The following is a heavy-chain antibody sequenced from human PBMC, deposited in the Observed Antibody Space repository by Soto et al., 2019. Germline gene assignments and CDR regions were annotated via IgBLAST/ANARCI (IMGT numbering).Heavy chain of an antibody. CDR2: IYYSGST. J-gene: IGHJ5*02. CDR1: GGSISSGGYY. D-gene: IGHD3-10*01. CDR3: ARVFNYGAHWFDP. V-gene: IGHV4-31*03. Sequence: SETLSLTCTVSGGSISSGGYYWSWIRQHPGKGLEWIGYIYYSGSTYYNPSLKSRVTISVDTSKNQFSLKLSSVTAADTAVYYCARVFNYGAHWFDPWGQGTLVTVYS.